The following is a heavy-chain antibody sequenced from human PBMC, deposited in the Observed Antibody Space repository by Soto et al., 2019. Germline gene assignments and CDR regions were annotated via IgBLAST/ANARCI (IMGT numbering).Heavy chain of an antibody. CDR3: IHTDDIFGAAGTDY. CDR2: IFWDDDK. CDR1: GFSLDTSPMG. J-gene: IGHJ4*02. V-gene: IGHV2-5*02. Sequence: SGPTLVNPTHTLTQTCTFSGFSLDTSPMGVGWIRKPPGKALEWLGLIFWDDDKRYRPSLQRRLTITKDTSKNQVVLKMTDMDPVDTATYYCIHTDDIFGAAGTDYWGQGALVTVSS. D-gene: IGHD6-13*01.